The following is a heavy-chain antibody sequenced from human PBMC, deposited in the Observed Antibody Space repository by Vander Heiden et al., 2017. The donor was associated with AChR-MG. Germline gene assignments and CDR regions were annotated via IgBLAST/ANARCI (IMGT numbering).Heavy chain of an antibody. D-gene: IGHD1-1*01. CDR1: GFTFTSYA. Sequence: EVQLLESGGGLVQPGGSLRLSCITSGFTFTSYAMSWVRQAPGKGLEWVSSVTSGDSRTNYADSVKGRFTISRDNSKNTLSLQMNSLRAEDTAIYYCAKAIHSDNWSPFHYWGRGTLVTVSS. CDR2: VTSGDSRT. V-gene: IGHV3-23*01. J-gene: IGHJ4*02. CDR3: AKAIHSDNWSPFHY.